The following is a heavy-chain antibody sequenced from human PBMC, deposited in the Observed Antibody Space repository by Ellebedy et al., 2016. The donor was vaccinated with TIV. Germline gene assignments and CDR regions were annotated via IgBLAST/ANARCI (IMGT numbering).Heavy chain of an antibody. D-gene: IGHD2-21*01. Sequence: GESLKISCKGSGYSFTSYWIGWVRQMPGKGLEWMGIIYPGYSDTRYSPSFQGQVTISADKSISTAYLQWSSLKASDTAMYYCARPSSNWGEVAIVAYWGQGTLVTVSS. CDR3: ARPSSNWGEVAIVAY. CDR2: IYPGYSDT. J-gene: IGHJ4*02. CDR1: GYSFTSYW. V-gene: IGHV5-51*01.